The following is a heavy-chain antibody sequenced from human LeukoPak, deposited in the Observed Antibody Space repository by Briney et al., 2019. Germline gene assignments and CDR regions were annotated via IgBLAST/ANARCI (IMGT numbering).Heavy chain of an antibody. J-gene: IGHJ4*02. V-gene: IGHV3-23*01. CDR1: GFTFSSYG. CDR2: ISGSGGST. Sequence: GGSLRLSCAASGFTFSSYGMHWVRQAPGKGLEWVSAISGSGGSTYYADSVKGRFTISRDNSKNTLYLQMNSLRAEDTAVYYCAKVEPRIAVAGAFDYWGQGTLVTVSS. CDR3: AKVEPRIAVAGAFDY. D-gene: IGHD6-19*01.